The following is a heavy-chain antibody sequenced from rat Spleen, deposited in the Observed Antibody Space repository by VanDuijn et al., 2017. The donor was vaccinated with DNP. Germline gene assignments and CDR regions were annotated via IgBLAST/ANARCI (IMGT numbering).Heavy chain of an antibody. J-gene: IGHJ2*01. D-gene: IGHD1-4*01. CDR1: GFTFSSFP. Sequence: EVQLVESGGGLVQPGRSMKLSCAASGFTFSSFPMAWVRQAPTKGLEWVATISTSGGSTYYRDSVKGRFTISRDNAKSTLYLQMDSLRSEDTATYYCTTTRVSSYFDYWGQGVMVSVSS. CDR3: TTTRVSSYFDY. CDR2: ISTSGGST. V-gene: IGHV5-46*01.